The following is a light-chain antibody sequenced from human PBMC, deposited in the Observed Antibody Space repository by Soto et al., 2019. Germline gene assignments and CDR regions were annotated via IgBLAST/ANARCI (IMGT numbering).Light chain of an antibody. CDR3: QQYNYLIT. CDR2: GAT. J-gene: IGKJ5*01. CDR1: QTVNSR. V-gene: IGKV3-20*01. Sequence: EIVLTQSPATLSSFPVERATLSCRASQTVNSRLAWYQHKPGQAPRLLIYGATSGATGIPDRFSGSGSGTDFTLTISRLEPEDFAVYFCQQYNYLITFGQGTRLEIK.